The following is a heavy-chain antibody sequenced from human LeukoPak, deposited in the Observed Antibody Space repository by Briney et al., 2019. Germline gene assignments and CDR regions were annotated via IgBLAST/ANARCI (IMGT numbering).Heavy chain of an antibody. CDR3: AKDFEYSSSSPDY. Sequence: GASVKVSCKASGGTFSSYAISWVRQAPGQGLEWMGGIIPIFGTANYAQKFQGRVTITADESTSTAYMELSSLRSEDTAVYYCAKDFEYSSSSPDYWGQGTLVTVSS. CDR1: GGTFSSYA. D-gene: IGHD6-6*01. J-gene: IGHJ4*02. V-gene: IGHV1-69*13. CDR2: IIPIFGTA.